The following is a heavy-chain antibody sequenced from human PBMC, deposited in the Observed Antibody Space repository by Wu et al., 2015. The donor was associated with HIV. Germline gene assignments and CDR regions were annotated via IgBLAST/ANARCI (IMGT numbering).Heavy chain of an antibody. CDR2: IIPIFGTA. J-gene: IGHJ4*02. CDR1: GGTFSSYA. Sequence: QAQLFQSGAEVKTPGSSVKLSCKASGGTFSSYAISWVRQAPGQGLEWMGRIIPIFGTANYAQKFQGRVTITADESTSTAYMELSSLRSEDTAVYYCARDGIAAAGTFDYWGQGTLVTVSS. V-gene: IGHV1-69*13. D-gene: IGHD6-13*01. CDR3: ARDGIAAAGTFDY.